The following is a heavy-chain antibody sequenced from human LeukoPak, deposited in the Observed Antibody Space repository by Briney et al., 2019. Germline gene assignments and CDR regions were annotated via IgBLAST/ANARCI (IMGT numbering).Heavy chain of an antibody. D-gene: IGHD2-2*01. J-gene: IGHJ6*04. CDR3: ARNPDCTDTRCTWGMDV. Sequence: ASVKVSCKASGYIFTRNYVHCVRQAPGQGRECMGVIDPSEDSVTYAQKFRGRVTMDRDNSTSTVYMEVSSLRSEESAVYYCARNPDCTDTRCTWGMDVWGKGTMVIVSS. CDR1: GYIFTRNY. V-gene: IGHV1-46*01. CDR2: IDPSEDSV.